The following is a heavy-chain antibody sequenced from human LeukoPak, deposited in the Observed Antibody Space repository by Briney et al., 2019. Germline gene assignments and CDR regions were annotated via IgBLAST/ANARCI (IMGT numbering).Heavy chain of an antibody. V-gene: IGHV1-2*02. J-gene: IGHJ3*01. D-gene: IGHD3-9*01. CDR3: ARGRAGFDGFDF. CDR1: VYIFTVHY. Sequence: AAEKLSCKASVYIFTVHYLHWVRQAPRQGLEWMGSINRNSGGTNYALRFQGRVTMTSDTYIRTGYMYLSGLRSEDAAVFYCARGRAGFDGFDFWGQGTMVNVSS. CDR2: INRNSGGT.